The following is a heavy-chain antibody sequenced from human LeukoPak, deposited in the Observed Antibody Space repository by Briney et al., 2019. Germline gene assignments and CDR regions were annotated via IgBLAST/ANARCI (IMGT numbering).Heavy chain of an antibody. Sequence: GGSLRLSCVASGFTVSSNYMSWVRQAPGKGLEWVSVIYSGGSTYYADSVKGRFTISRDNSKNTLYLQMNSLRAEDTAVYYCARGGYSYGYVVYWGQGTLVTVSS. J-gene: IGHJ4*02. CDR2: IYSGGST. CDR1: GFTVSSNY. V-gene: IGHV3-66*01. CDR3: ARGGYSYGYVVY. D-gene: IGHD5-18*01.